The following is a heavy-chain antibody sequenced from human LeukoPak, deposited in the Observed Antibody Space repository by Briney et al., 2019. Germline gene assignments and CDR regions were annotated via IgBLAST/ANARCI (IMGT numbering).Heavy chain of an antibody. D-gene: IGHD3-16*01. Sequence: SETLSLTCTVSGGSTSIYYWSWIRQPPGKGLEWLGCIYYSGNTNYNPSLNSRVTISVDTSKNQFSLRLSSVTAADTAVYYCARLQIGGSYYFDYWGQGTLVTVSS. V-gene: IGHV4-59*08. J-gene: IGHJ4*02. CDR1: GGSTSIYY. CDR3: ARLQIGGSYYFDY. CDR2: IYYSGNT.